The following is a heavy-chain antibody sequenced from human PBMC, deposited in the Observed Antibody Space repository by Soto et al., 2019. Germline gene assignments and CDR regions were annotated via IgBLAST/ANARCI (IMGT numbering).Heavy chain of an antibody. J-gene: IGHJ5*02. V-gene: IGHV4-31*02. D-gene: IGHD3-10*01. Sequence: WIWIRQHPGKGLEWIGYIYYSGVTYYNPSLKSRVTISVDTSKNQFSLKLSSVTAADTAVYYCARDLRGRGSGRFDPWGQGNLVTVSS. CDR2: IYYSGVT. CDR3: ARDLRGRGSGRFDP.